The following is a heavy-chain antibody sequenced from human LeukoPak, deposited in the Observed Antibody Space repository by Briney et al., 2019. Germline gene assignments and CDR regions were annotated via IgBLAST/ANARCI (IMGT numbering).Heavy chain of an antibody. D-gene: IGHD4-17*01. J-gene: IGHJ6*04. V-gene: IGHV4-61*02. Sequence: SQTLSLTCTVSGGSISSGSYYWSWIRQPAGKGLEWIGRIYTSGSTNYNPSLKSRVTISVDTSKNQFSLKLSSVTAADTAVYYCARVDYGPGGDVWGKGTTVTISS. CDR1: GGSISSGSYY. CDR3: ARVDYGPGGDV. CDR2: IYTSGST.